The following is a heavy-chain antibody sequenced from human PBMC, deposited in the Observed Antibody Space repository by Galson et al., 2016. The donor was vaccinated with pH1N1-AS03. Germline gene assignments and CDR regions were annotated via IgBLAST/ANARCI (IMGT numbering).Heavy chain of an antibody. CDR3: ASAGSHTPGYHY. V-gene: IGHV4-4*02. CDR1: GGSMTSPDW. CDR2: VHYSGTT. D-gene: IGHD3-16*02. Sequence: SETLSLTCAVSGGSMTSPDWWTWVRQPPGKGLEWIGEVHYSGTTSYNPSLNSRVTVSIDKSNNPFSLNLGSVTAADTAVYFCASAGSHTPGYHYWGQGALVTVPS. J-gene: IGHJ4*02.